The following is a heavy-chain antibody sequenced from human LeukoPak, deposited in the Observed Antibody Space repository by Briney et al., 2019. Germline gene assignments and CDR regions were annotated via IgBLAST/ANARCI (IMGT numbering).Heavy chain of an antibody. V-gene: IGHV4-31*03. D-gene: IGHD1-26*01. CDR2: IYYSGST. CDR3: ARGEGYYHFDY. Sequence: SQTLSLTCTVSGGSISSGGYYWSWIRQHPGKGLEWIGYIYYSGSTYYNPSLKSRVTISVDASKNQFSLKLSSATAADTAVYCCARGEGYYHFDYWGQGTLVTVSS. CDR1: GGSISSGGYY. J-gene: IGHJ4*02.